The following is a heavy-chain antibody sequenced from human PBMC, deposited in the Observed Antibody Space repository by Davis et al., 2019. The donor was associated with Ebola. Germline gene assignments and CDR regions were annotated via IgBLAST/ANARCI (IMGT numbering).Heavy chain of an antibody. J-gene: IGHJ4*02. Sequence: GESLKIPCAASGFTFSGSAMHWVRQASGKGLEWVGRIRSKANSYATAYAASVKGRFTISRDDSKNTAYLQMNSLKTEDTAVYYCTTTTSYFDYWGQGTLVTVSS. D-gene: IGHD1-14*01. CDR2: IRSKANSYAT. CDR3: TTTTSYFDY. CDR1: GFTFSGSA. V-gene: IGHV3-73*01.